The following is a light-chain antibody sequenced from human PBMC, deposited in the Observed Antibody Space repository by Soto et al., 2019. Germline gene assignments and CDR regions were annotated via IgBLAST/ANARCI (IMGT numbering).Light chain of an antibody. V-gene: IGKV1-39*01. Sequence: DIQMTQSPSSLSASVGDRVNITCRASQGIANFLNWYQQQPGKAPKLXIYAASSLRSGVPSRFSGSGFGTDFTLTISSLQPEDFATYYCQQNYSPPPVTFGQGTRLEIK. CDR3: QQNYSPPPVT. J-gene: IGKJ5*01. CDR2: AAS. CDR1: QGIANF.